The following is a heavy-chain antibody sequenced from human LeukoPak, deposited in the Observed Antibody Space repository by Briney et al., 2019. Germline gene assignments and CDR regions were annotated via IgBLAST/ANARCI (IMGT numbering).Heavy chain of an antibody. J-gene: IGHJ2*01. CDR3: ARGGYTLYWYFDL. Sequence: GGSLRLSCAASGFTFSSYSINWVRQAPGKWLEWVSSISSNSSYIYYADSVKGRFTISRDNAKNSLYLQMNSLRAEDTAVYYCARGGYTLYWYFDLWGRGTLVTVSS. D-gene: IGHD6-13*01. CDR1: GFTFSSYS. CDR2: ISSNSSYI. V-gene: IGHV3-21*01.